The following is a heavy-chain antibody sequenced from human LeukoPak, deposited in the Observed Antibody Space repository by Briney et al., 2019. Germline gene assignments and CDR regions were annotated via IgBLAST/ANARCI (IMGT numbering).Heavy chain of an antibody. J-gene: IGHJ4*02. V-gene: IGHV3-23*01. CDR2: ISGDSATP. D-gene: IGHD6-13*01. CDR3: AKVGSSTWYMYYFDY. Sequence: GGSLRLSCAASGFAFNIDAMTWVRQAPGKGLEWVSTISGDSATPYFADSVKGRFTISRDNSKNTLYLQMNSLRVEDTAVYYCAKVGSSTWYMYYFDYWGQGALVTVSS. CDR1: GFAFNIDA.